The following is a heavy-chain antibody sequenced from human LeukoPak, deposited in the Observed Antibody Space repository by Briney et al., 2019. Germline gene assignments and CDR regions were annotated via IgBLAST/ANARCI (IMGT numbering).Heavy chain of an antibody. D-gene: IGHD6-13*01. CDR1: GFHFNQQA. CDR2: ISWNSVS. J-gene: IGHJ1*01. CDR3: VNDSEGIWYSTNFQH. V-gene: IGHV3-9*01. Sequence: GGSLRLSCAASGFHFNQQAIHCVRQIPGRGREWVSGISWNSVSGYADSVKGRFTVSRDNAKKSLYLQVNSLRPEDTAFYCVNDSEGIWYSTNFQHWGQGTLVSVSS.